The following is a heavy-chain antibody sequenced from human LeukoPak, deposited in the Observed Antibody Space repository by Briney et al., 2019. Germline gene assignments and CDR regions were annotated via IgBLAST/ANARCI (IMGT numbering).Heavy chain of an antibody. CDR1: GFTFSSYG. CDR2: ISYDGSNK. D-gene: IGHD3-22*01. V-gene: IGHV3-30*03. J-gene: IGHJ4*02. Sequence: GRSLRLSCAASGFTFSSYGMHWVRQAPGKGLEWVAVISYDGSNKYYADSVKGRFTISRDNSKNTLYLQMNSLRAEDTAVYYCARDHYYYDSSGYLDYWGQGTLVTVSS. CDR3: ARDHYYYDSSGYLDY.